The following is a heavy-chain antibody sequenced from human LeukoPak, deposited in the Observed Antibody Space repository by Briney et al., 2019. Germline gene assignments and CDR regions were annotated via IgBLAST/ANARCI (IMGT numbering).Heavy chain of an antibody. D-gene: IGHD2-15*01. CDR3: ARVGGSWSLG. Sequence: GGSLRLSCAASEFTFNNAWMNWVRQAPGKGLEWVGRIKSKSDGGTTDYAAPVKGRFTVSRDDSKNTLYLQMNSLKTEDTAVYYCARVGGSWSLGWGQGTLVTVSS. J-gene: IGHJ4*02. V-gene: IGHV3-15*01. CDR2: IKSKSDGGTT. CDR1: EFTFNNAW.